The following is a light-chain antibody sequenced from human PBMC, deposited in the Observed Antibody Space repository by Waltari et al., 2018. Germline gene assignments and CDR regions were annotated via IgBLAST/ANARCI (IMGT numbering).Light chain of an antibody. CDR3: QQYGTPQGYI. J-gene: IGKJ2*01. CDR1: QRVSSNY. Sequence: EIVLTQSPGTLSLSPGEKATLSCRANQRVSSNYFAWYQKKAGPSPRLLIYGASNRASGVPDRFSGRVSGAEFTLTISRLDPEDFAVYYCQQYGTPQGYIFGQGTKVDI. V-gene: IGKV3-20*01. CDR2: GAS.